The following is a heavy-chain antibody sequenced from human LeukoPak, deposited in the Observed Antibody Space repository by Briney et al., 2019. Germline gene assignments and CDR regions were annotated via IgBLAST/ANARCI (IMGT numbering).Heavy chain of an antibody. Sequence: GGSLRLSCAASGFTFDDYAMHWVRQAPGKGLEWVSGISWNSGSIGYADSVKGRFTISRDNTKNSLYLQMNSLRAEDTAVYYCARAEAVAGTNFDYWGQGTLVTVSS. CDR1: GFTFDDYA. V-gene: IGHV3-9*01. D-gene: IGHD6-19*01. CDR2: ISWNSGSI. J-gene: IGHJ4*02. CDR3: ARAEAVAGTNFDY.